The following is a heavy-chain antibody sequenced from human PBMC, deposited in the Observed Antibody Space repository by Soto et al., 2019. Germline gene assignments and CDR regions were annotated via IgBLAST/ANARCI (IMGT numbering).Heavy chain of an antibody. J-gene: IGHJ6*03. Sequence: QLQLQESGPGLVKPSETLSLTCTVSGGSISSSSYYWGWIRQPPGKGLEWIGSLYYSGSTYYNPSLKSRVTISVDTSKNQFSLKLSSVTAADTAVYYCARVQSGGYSYGYYMDVWGKGTTVTVSS. CDR3: ARVQSGGYSYGYYMDV. CDR1: GGSISSSSYY. D-gene: IGHD5-18*01. V-gene: IGHV4-39*01. CDR2: LYYSGST.